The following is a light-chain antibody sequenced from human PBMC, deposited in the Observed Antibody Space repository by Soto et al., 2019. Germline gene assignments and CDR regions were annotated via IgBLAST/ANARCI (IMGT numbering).Light chain of an antibody. CDR1: PSVSGSY. Sequence: EIVLTQSPATLSLSPGERATLSCRASPSVSGSYLAWYQQKPGQAPRLLIYGASSRATGIPDRFSGSGSGTDFTLTISRLEPEDFAVYYCQQYGSSPSWTFGQVTEV. CDR2: GAS. CDR3: QQYGSSPSWT. J-gene: IGKJ1*01. V-gene: IGKV3-20*01.